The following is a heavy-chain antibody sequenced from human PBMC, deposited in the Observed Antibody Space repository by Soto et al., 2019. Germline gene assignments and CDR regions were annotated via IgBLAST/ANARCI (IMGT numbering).Heavy chain of an antibody. CDR1: GFSVSTNGMC. D-gene: IGHD6-13*01. CDR3: ARGLGIAAAGSPYYFDY. V-gene: IGHV2-70*01. CDR2: IDWDDDK. Sequence: SGPTLVNPTQTLTLTCTFSGFSVSTNGMCVSWIRQPPGKALEWLALIDWDDDKLYNTSLKTRLTISKDSSKNQVVLTMTNMDPVDTATYYCARGLGIAAAGSPYYFDYWGQGALVTVSS. J-gene: IGHJ4*02.